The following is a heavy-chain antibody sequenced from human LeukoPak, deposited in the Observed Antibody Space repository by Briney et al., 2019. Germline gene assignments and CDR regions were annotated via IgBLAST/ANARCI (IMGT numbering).Heavy chain of an antibody. D-gene: IGHD3-16*01. V-gene: IGHV3-23*01. Sequence: PGGSLRLSCAASGFTFSSYAMSWVRQAPGKGLEWVSAISGSGGSTYYADSVKGRFTISRDNSKNTVYLQANSLRDEDTAVYYCARDLEAAITYYFDYWGQGTMVSVSS. CDR2: ISGSGGST. CDR3: ARDLEAAITYYFDY. CDR1: GFTFSSYA. J-gene: IGHJ4*02.